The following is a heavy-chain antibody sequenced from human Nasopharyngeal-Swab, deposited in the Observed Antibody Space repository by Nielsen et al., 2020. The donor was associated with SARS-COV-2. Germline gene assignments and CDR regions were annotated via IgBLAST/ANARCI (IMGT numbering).Heavy chain of an antibody. CDR2: IYPGDSDT. V-gene: IGHV5-51*01. CDR1: GYSFTRYW. J-gene: IGHJ5*02. D-gene: IGHD3-9*01. Sequence: KVSCKDSGYSFTRYWIGWVRQMPGKGLEWMGIIYPGDSDTRYSPSFQGQVTISADKSSNTAYLQWSSLKASDTAMYYCARHGITIFYGGFDPWGQGTLVTVSS. CDR3: ARHGITIFYGGFDP.